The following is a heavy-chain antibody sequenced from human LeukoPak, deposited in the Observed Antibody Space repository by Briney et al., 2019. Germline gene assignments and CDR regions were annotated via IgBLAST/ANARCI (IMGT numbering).Heavy chain of an antibody. CDR2: IKQDGSEK. CDR1: GFTFSSYW. D-gene: IGHD6-19*01. J-gene: IGHJ6*03. CDR3: ARAREQWLAYYCYYYMDV. Sequence: PGRSLRLSCAASGFTFSSYWMSWVRQAPGKGLEWVANIKQDGSEKYYVDSVKGRFTISRDNAKNSLYLQMNSLRAEDTAVYYCARAREQWLAYYCYYYMDVWGKGTTVTVSS. V-gene: IGHV3-7*01.